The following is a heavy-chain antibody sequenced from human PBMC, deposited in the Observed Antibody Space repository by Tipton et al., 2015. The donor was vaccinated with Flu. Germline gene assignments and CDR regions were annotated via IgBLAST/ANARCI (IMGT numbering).Heavy chain of an antibody. Sequence: SLRLSCVLSGFTFKDYAMSWVRQAPGKGMEWVSGISGSDADTYYADSVKGRFTLSGDSSRNTVYLQMNSLRAEDTAVYYCARDHDRSPTAGNKELFDIWGEAITVTVSS. D-gene: IGHD1-7*01. J-gene: IGHJ6*04. V-gene: IGHV3-23*01. CDR2: ISGSDADT. CDR1: GFTFKDYA. CDR3: ARDHDRSPTAGNKELFDI.